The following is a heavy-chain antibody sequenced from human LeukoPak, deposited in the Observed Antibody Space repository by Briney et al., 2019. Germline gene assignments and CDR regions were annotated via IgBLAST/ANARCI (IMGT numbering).Heavy chain of an antibody. CDR1: GFTFSSYG. J-gene: IGHJ6*02. CDR2: ISYDGSNK. D-gene: IGHD3-10*01. V-gene: IGHV3-30*18. CDR3: AKELGGLLWFGELFPDYYGMDV. Sequence: PGGSLRLSCAASGFTFSSYGMHWVRQAPGKGLEWVAVISYDGSNKYYADSVKGRFTISRDNSKNTLYLQMNSLRAEDTAVYYCAKELGGLLWFGELFPDYYGMDVWGQGTTVTVSS.